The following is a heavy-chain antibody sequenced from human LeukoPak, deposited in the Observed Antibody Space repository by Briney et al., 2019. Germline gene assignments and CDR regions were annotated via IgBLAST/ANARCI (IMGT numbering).Heavy chain of an antibody. D-gene: IGHD4-17*01. V-gene: IGHV1-18*01. CDR2: ISAYNGNT. CDR1: GYTFTNFG. CDR3: ARDRDYGDYNTQDLFVF. J-gene: IGHJ4*02. Sequence: ASVKVSCKASGYTFTNFGISWVRQAPGQGLEWMGWISAYNGNTNYAQRLQGRVTMTTDTSTSTAYMELRSLRSDDTAVYYCARDRDYGDYNTQDLFVFWGQGTLVTVSS.